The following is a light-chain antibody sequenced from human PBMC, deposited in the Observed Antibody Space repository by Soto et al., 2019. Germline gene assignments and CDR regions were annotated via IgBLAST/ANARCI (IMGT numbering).Light chain of an antibody. CDR3: VSYRSSSTPYV. CDR1: SSDVGGYNY. J-gene: IGLJ1*01. CDR2: EAS. Sequence: QSALTQPASVSVSPVQSITISCTETSSDVGGYNYVSWYQQHPGKAPKPEIYEASKRPSGLSDRFSASKSGNTAPLTISGLQPEDEADYYCVSYRSSSTPYVFGSAPKV. V-gene: IGLV2-14*01.